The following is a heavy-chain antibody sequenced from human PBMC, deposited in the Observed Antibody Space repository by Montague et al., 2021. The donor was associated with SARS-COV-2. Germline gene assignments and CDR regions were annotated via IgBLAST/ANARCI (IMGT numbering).Heavy chain of an antibody. CDR3: ARDATVTTFYYYGMDV. V-gene: IGHV4-39*07. CDR2: IYYSGST. Sequence: SETLSLTCTVSGGSISTSYYWGWIRQPPGKGLEWIGSIYYSGSTYYNPSLKSRVTISVDTSKNQFSLKLSSVTAADTAVYYCARDATVTTFYYYGMDVWGQGTTATVSS. J-gene: IGHJ6*02. D-gene: IGHD4-17*01. CDR1: GGSISTSYY.